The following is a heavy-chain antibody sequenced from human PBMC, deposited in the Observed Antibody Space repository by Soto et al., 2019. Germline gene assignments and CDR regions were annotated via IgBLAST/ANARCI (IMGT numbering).Heavy chain of an antibody. CDR1: GFTFSSYA. CDR3: ARVAGAAAGPYYYYGTDV. J-gene: IGHJ6*02. D-gene: IGHD6-13*01. V-gene: IGHV3-30-3*01. CDR2: ISYDGSNK. Sequence: PGGSLRLSCAASGFTFSSYAMHWVRQAPGKGLEWVAVISYDGSNKYYADSVKGRFTISRDNSKNTLYLQMNSLRAEDTAVYYCARVAGAAAGPYYYYGTDVWGPGTTVTVSS.